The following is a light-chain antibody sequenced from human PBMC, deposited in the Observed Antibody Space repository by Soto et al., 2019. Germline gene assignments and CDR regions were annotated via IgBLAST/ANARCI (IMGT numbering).Light chain of an antibody. V-gene: IGKV3-20*01. Sequence: EIVLTQSPATLSLSPGARVPLSCRASQSVSSYLAWYQQKPGQAPSLLIYAASSRAAGIPDRFSGSGSGTDFTLTISSLEPEDCAVYYCQQYGQSPKTFDQGTKVDI. J-gene: IGKJ1*01. CDR3: QQYGQSPKT. CDR1: QSVSSY. CDR2: AAS.